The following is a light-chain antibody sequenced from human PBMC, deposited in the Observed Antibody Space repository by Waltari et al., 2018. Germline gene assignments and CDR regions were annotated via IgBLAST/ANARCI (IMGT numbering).Light chain of an antibody. V-gene: IGKV3-15*01. Sequence: EIVMTQSPATLSVSPGERATLSCRASQSVRSNLAWYQQKPGQAPRLRFYGASTRATGIPARFSGSGSGTEFTLTISSLQSEDFAVYYCQQYNNWPITFGGGTKVEIK. CDR2: GAS. CDR3: QQYNNWPIT. J-gene: IGKJ4*01. CDR1: QSVRSN.